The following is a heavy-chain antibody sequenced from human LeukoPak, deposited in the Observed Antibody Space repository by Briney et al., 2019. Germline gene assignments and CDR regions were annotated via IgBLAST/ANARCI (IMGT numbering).Heavy chain of an antibody. V-gene: IGHV1-69*13. J-gene: IGHJ6*04. Sequence: EASVKVSCKASGGTFSSYAISWARQAPGQGLEWMGGIIPIFGTANYAQKFQGRVTITADESTSTAYMELSSLRSEDTAVYYCARGYYGSGTLGYYGMDVWGKGTTVTVSS. CDR3: ARGYYGSGTLGYYGMDV. D-gene: IGHD3-10*01. CDR1: GGTFSSYA. CDR2: IIPIFGTA.